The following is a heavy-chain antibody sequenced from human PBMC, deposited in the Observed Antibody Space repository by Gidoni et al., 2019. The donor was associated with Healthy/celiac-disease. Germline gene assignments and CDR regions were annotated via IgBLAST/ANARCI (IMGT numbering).Heavy chain of an antibody. V-gene: IGHV2-5*01. CDR3: AHRRGFDFWSGYFDY. D-gene: IGHD3-3*01. CDR1: GFSLSTSGVG. Sequence: QITLKESGPTLVKPTQTLTLTCTFSGFSLSTSGVGVGWIRQPPGKALEWLALIYWNDDKRYSPSLKSRLTITKDTSKNQVVLTMTNMDPVDTATYYCAHRRGFDFWSGYFDYWGQGTLVTVSS. J-gene: IGHJ4*02. CDR2: IYWNDDK.